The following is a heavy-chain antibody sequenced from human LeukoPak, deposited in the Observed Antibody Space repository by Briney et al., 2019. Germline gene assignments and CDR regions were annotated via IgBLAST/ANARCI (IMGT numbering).Heavy chain of an antibody. J-gene: IGHJ6*04. CDR3: AELGITMIGGV. Sequence: GWSLRLSCSASGFTFSSYEMNWVRQAPGKGLEWVSYISSSGSTIYYADSVKGRFTISRDNAKNSLYLQMNSLRAEDAAVYYCAELGITMIGGVWGKGTTVTISS. CDR2: ISSSGSTI. CDR1: GFTFSSYE. D-gene: IGHD3-10*02. V-gene: IGHV3-48*03.